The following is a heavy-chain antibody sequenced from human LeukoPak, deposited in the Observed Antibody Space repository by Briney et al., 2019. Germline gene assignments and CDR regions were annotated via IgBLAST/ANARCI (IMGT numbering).Heavy chain of an antibody. CDR1: GYTFTSYG. CDR2: ISAYNGNT. D-gene: IGHD3-16*01. J-gene: IGHJ4*02. Sequence: GASVKVSCKASGYTFTSYGISWVRQAPGQGLEWMGWISAYNGNTNYAQKLQGRVTMTTDTSTSTAYMELRSLRSDDTAVYYCARDKDPMIPLQCFADWGQGTLVIVSS. V-gene: IGHV1-18*01. CDR3: ARDKDPMIPLQCFAD.